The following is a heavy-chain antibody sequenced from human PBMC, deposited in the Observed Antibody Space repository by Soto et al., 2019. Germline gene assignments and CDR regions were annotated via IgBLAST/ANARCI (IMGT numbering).Heavy chain of an antibody. V-gene: IGHV3-23*01. D-gene: IGHD3-22*01. J-gene: IGHJ4*02. CDR1: GFTFSSYA. CDR3: ETVSYYYDSSGYYSFDY. Sequence: GGSLRLSCAASGFTFSSYAVSWVRQAPGKGPEWISSISGSGSTIYYADSVKGRFTISRDNSKNTLYLQMSSLRAEDTAVYYCETVSYYYDSSGYYSFDYWGQGTLVTVS. CDR2: ISGSGSTI.